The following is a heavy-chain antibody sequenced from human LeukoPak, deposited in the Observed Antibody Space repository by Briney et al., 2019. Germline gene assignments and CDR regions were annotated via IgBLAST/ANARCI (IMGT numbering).Heavy chain of an antibody. Sequence: PGGSLRLSCAASGFTFSSYAMNWARQAPGKGLEWLSYINSRNTMYYADSVKGRFTISRDNAESSLYLQMNSLRAEDTAVYYCARVPVEMDVWGKGTTVTVSS. CDR3: ARVPVEMDV. CDR1: GFTFSSYA. V-gene: IGHV3-48*01. J-gene: IGHJ6*04. CDR2: INSRNTM. D-gene: IGHD5-24*01.